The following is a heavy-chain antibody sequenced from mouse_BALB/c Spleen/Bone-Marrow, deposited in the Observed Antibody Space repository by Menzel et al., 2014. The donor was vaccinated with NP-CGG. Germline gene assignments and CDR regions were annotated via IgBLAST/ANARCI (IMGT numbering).Heavy chain of an antibody. CDR1: GYALTNYL. CDR3: ARSRGNLYAMDY. CDR2: INPGSGGT. V-gene: IGHV1-54*01. J-gene: IGHJ4*01. Sequence: VQLQQSGAELVRPGTSVKVSCKASGYALTNYLIEWVKQRPGQGLEWIGVINPGSGGTNYNEEFKGKATLTADKSSSTAYMQLSSLTSDDSAVYFCARSRGNLYAMDYWGQGTSVTVSS. D-gene: IGHD2-1*01.